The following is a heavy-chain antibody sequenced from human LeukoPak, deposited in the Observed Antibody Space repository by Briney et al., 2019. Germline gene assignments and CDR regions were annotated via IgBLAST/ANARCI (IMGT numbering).Heavy chain of an antibody. J-gene: IGHJ4*02. CDR3: ARARTGDY. D-gene: IGHD1-14*01. Sequence: GGSLRLSCAVSEFTFSRYWMSWVRQAPGMGLEWVANIKQDGSENYYVDSVKGRFTISRDSAKNSLYLQMDSLRDDGTAVYYCARARTGDYWGQGTLVTVSS. CDR1: EFTFSRYW. CDR2: IKQDGSEN. V-gene: IGHV3-7*04.